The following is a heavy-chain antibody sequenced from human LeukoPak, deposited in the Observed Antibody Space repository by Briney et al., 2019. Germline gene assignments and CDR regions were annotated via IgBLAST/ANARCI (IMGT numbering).Heavy chain of an antibody. Sequence: GGSLRLSCAASGFTFSSYWMSWVRQAPGKGLEWVANIKQDGSEKCYVDSVKGRFTISRDNAKNSLYLQMNSLRAEDTAVYYCARVVSGFPSSRLRYYFDYWGQGTLVTVSS. CDR2: IKQDGSEK. D-gene: IGHD2/OR15-2a*01. CDR3: ARVVSGFPSSRLRYYFDY. J-gene: IGHJ4*02. CDR1: GFTFSSYW. V-gene: IGHV3-7*01.